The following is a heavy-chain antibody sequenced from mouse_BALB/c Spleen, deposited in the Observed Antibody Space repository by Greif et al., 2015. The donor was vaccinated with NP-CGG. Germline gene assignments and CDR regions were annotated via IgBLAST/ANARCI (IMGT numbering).Heavy chain of an antibody. CDR2: IDPANGNT. D-gene: IGHD2-3*01. J-gene: IGHJ2*01. CDR3: AVIYDGSHFDY. CDR1: GFNIKDTY. Sequence: VQLQQSGAELVKPGASVKLSCTASGFNIKDTYMHWVKQRPEQGLEWIGRIDPANGNTKYDPKFQGKATITADTSSNTAYLQLSSLTSEDTAVYYCAVIYDGSHFDYWGQGTTLTVSS. V-gene: IGHV14-3*02.